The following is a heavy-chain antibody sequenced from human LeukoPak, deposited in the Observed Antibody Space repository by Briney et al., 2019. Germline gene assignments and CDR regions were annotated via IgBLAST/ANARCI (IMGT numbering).Heavy chain of an antibody. D-gene: IGHD1-1*01. J-gene: IGHJ3*02. Sequence: GGSLRLSCAASGTYWMHWVRQAPGKGLVWVSHINSDGSWTGYADSVKGRFTISRDNAKNTLYLQMNSLRAEDTAVYYCARVNWDAFDIWGQGTMVTVSS. CDR1: GTYW. V-gene: IGHV3-74*01. CDR2: INSDGSWT. CDR3: ARVNWDAFDI.